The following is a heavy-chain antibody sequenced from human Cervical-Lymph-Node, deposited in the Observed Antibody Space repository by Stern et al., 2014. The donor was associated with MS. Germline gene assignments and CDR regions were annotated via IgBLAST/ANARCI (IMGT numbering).Heavy chain of an antibody. CDR3: ARAGGYCSSTSCSYYYGMDV. Sequence: VQLVQSGAEVKKPGASVKVSCKASGYTVTGYYMHWGRQAPGQGIEWMGWINPNRGGRNYAQKCQGWVTMTRVTSISTDSVELSRLRSDDTAVYYCARAGGYCSSTSCSYYYGMDVWGQGTTVTVSS. CDR1: GYTVTGYY. CDR2: INPNRGGR. V-gene: IGHV1-2*04. J-gene: IGHJ6*02. D-gene: IGHD2-2*01.